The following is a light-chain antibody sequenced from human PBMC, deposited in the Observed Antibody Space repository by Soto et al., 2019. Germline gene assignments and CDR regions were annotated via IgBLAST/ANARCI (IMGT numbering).Light chain of an antibody. J-gene: IGKJ4*01. V-gene: IGKV1D-16*01. CDR2: AAS. CDR1: QDINSY. Sequence: DVQMTPSPSSLFASVGDRVTITCRASQDINSYLAWYQQKPGNAPKSLIYAASSLQTGVPSRFSGSESGTDCTLTISNLQPEDSATYYCQRYNIYPLTFGGGTKVEIK. CDR3: QRYNIYPLT.